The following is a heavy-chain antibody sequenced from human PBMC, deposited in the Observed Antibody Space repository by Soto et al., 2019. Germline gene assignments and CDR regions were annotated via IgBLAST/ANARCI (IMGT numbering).Heavy chain of an antibody. CDR1: GGSMSSYD. D-gene: IGHD6-6*01. V-gene: IGHV4-59*08. CDR2: IYYSGST. CDR3: ARLGYSSSANCFHR. Sequence: GTLCHTWGVAGGSMSSYDLGWVRERPGKGLEWIGYIYYSGSTNYNPSLKSRVTISVDTSKNQFSLKLTPVTAAATAVYYCARLGYSSSANCFHRWAQGTLVTVSS. J-gene: IGHJ5*02.